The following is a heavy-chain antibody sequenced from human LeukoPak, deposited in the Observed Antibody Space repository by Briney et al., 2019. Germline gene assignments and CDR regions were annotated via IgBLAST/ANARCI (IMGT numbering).Heavy chain of an antibody. J-gene: IGHJ2*01. Sequence: GSLRLSCAASGFSFSDHHMDWVRQAPGKGLEWIGSIYYTGKTYYNPSLKSRATMSVDTSKNHFSLTLSSVTAADTAVYYCATLYTPNGVYNWYFDLWGRGTLVTVSS. D-gene: IGHD2-8*01. CDR1: GFSFSDHH. CDR2: IYYTGKT. V-gene: IGHV4-39*01. CDR3: ATLYTPNGVYNWYFDL.